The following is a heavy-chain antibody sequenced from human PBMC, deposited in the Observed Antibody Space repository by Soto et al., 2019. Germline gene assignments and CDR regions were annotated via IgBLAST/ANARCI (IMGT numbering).Heavy chain of an antibody. V-gene: IGHV4-39*01. CDR1: GGSISSSSYY. CDR2: IYYSGST. D-gene: IGHD3-10*01. Sequence: QLQLQESGPGLVKPSETLSLTCTVSGGSISSSSYYWGWIRQPPGKGLEWIGSIYYSGSTYYNPSLKSRVTFAVDTSKNQLSLKLSSVTAADTAVYYCARHAVTMVRGVILRDFDYWGQGTLVTVSS. J-gene: IGHJ4*02. CDR3: ARHAVTMVRGVILRDFDY.